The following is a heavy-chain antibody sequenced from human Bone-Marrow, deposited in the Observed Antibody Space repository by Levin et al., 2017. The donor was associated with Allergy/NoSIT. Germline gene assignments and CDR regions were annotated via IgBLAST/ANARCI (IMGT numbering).Heavy chain of an antibody. Sequence: GESLKISCKASGYTFTGYYMHWVRQAPGQGLEWMGWINPNSGGTNYAQKFQGRVTMTRDTSISTAYMELSRLRSDDTAVYYCARDIPGYSRVHFDYWGQGTLVTVSS. J-gene: IGHJ4*02. CDR1: GYTFTGYY. D-gene: IGHD6-13*01. V-gene: IGHV1-2*02. CDR3: ARDIPGYSRVHFDY. CDR2: INPNSGGT.